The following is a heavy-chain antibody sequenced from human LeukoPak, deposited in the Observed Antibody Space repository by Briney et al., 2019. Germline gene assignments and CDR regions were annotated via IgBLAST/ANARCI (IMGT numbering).Heavy chain of an antibody. Sequence: SETLSLTCTVSGGSISSGSYYWSWIRQPGGKGLEWIGRVYTSGSTNYNPSLKSRVTISVDTSKNQFSLKLSSVTAADTAVYYCAGMSAGYSSGWYLGYYFDYWGQGTLVTVSS. CDR2: VYTSGST. J-gene: IGHJ4*02. CDR1: GGSISSGSYY. V-gene: IGHV4-61*02. CDR3: AGMSAGYSSGWYLGYYFDY. D-gene: IGHD6-19*01.